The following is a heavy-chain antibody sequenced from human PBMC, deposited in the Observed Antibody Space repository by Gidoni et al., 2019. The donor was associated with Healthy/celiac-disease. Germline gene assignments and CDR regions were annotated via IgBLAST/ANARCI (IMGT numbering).Heavy chain of an antibody. CDR3: AKGLALFQNRAFDI. J-gene: IGHJ3*02. V-gene: IGHV3-9*01. CDR1: GFTFDDYA. CDR2: ISWNSGSI. D-gene: IGHD3-3*01. Sequence: EVQLVESGGGLVQPGRSLRLSCAASGFTFDDYAMHWVRQAPGKGLEWVSGISWNSGSIGYADSVKGRFTISRDNAKNSLYLQMNSLRAEDTALYYCAKGLALFQNRAFDIWGQGTMVTVSS.